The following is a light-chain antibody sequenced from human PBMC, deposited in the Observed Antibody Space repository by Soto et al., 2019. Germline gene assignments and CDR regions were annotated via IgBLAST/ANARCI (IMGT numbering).Light chain of an antibody. CDR3: QQRLNWPLT. Sequence: DIVFTQSPATLSLSPGERATLSCGASQSVSSYLAWYQQKPGQAPRPLIYDACNRATGIPARFSGSGSGTDFTLTISSLEPEDFAVYYCQQRLNWPLTFGGGTKVDIK. J-gene: IGKJ4*01. CDR1: QSVSSY. CDR2: DAC. V-gene: IGKV3-11*01.